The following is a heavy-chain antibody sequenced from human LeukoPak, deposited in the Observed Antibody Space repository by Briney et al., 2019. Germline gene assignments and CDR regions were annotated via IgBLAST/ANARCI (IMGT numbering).Heavy chain of an antibody. CDR3: AKRKDLGYCSSTSCYYYFDY. Sequence: PGGSLRLSCAASRFAFSSYGMHWVRQPPGKGLEWVAFIRYDGNNKYYADSVKGRFTISRDNSKNTLYLQMNSLRAEDTAIYYCAKRKDLGYCSSTSCYYYFDYWGQGTLVTVSS. J-gene: IGHJ4*02. CDR1: RFAFSSYG. D-gene: IGHD2-2*01. V-gene: IGHV3-30*02. CDR2: IRYDGNNK.